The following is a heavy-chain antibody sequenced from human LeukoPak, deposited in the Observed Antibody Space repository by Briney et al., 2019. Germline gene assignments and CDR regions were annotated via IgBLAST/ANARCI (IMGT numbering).Heavy chain of an antibody. CDR2: IKQDGSEQ. Sequence: PGGSLRLSCAASGFTFSSYWMSWVRQAPGKGLEWVANIKQDGSEQYYVDSVKGRFTIARDNAKNSLYLQMNSLRAEDTAVYYCARDWSSSPYYYYYYYMDVWGKGTTVTVSS. CDR3: ARDWSSSPYYYYYYYMDV. D-gene: IGHD6-6*01. CDR1: GFTFSSYW. J-gene: IGHJ6*03. V-gene: IGHV3-7*01.